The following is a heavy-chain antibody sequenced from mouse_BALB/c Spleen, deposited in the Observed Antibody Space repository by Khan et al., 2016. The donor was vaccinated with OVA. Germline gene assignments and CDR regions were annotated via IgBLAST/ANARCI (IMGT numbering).Heavy chain of an antibody. V-gene: IGHV3-2*02. J-gene: IGHJ2*01. CDR2: ITYSGNT. Sequence: VQLKESGPGLVKPSQSLSITCTVTGYSITTDYARNWIRQFPGNRLEWMCIITYSGNTNYNPSLKSRITITRDTSKNKFFLQLKSLTTEDTARYYCAKVYGGDFDYWGQGTTLTVSS. CDR3: AKVYGGDFDY. D-gene: IGHD1-1*01. CDR1: GYSITTDYA.